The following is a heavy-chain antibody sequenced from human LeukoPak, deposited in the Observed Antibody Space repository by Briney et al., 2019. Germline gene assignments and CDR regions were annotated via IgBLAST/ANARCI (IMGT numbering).Heavy chain of an antibody. CDR1: SGSISSGGYY. J-gene: IGHJ4*02. CDR2: IYYSGST. Sequence: PSDTLSLTCTVSSGSISSGGYYWSWIRQHPGKGLEWIGYIYYSGSTYYNPSLKSRVTISVDTSKNQFSLKLSSVTAADTAVYYCARELRGGYRLRYFDYWGQGTLVTVSS. D-gene: IGHD3-22*01. CDR3: ARELRGGYRLRYFDY. V-gene: IGHV4-31*03.